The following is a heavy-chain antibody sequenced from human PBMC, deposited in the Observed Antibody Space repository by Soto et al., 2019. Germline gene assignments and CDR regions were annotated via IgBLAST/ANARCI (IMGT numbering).Heavy chain of an antibody. CDR3: ARDRGDSSGYLNWFDP. D-gene: IGHD3-22*01. CDR1: GGTFSSYA. Sequence: QVQLVQSGAEVKKPGSSVKVSCKASGGTFSSYAISWVRQAPGQGLEWMGGIIPIFGTANYAQKFQGRVTITADKSTSTAYMELSSLSSEDPAVYYCARDRGDSSGYLNWFDPWGQGTLVTVSS. J-gene: IGHJ5*02. CDR2: IIPIFGTA. V-gene: IGHV1-69*06.